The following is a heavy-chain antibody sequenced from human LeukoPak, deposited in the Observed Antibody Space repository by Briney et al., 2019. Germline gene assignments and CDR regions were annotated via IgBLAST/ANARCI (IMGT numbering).Heavy chain of an antibody. CDR2: IYYSGST. D-gene: IGHD6-6*01. CDR1: GGSISSYY. Sequence: SETLSLTCTVSGGSISSYYWSWIRQPPGKGLEWIGYIYYSGSTNYNPSLKRRVTISVATSKNQFSLKLSSVTAADTAVYYCARDIGIAARPSWFDPWGQGTLVTVSS. CDR3: ARDIGIAARPSWFDP. V-gene: IGHV4-59*01. J-gene: IGHJ5*02.